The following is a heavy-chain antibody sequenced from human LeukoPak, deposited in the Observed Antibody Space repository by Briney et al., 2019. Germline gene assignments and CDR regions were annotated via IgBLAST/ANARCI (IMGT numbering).Heavy chain of an antibody. CDR3: VRGTDCSATTCYPLPAFDY. CDR2: ISSRGTST. V-gene: IGHV3-48*03. J-gene: IGHJ4*02. D-gene: IGHD2-8*02. CDR1: GFTFTSHD. Sequence: GGSLRLSCAASGFTFTSHDMNWVRQVPGKGLEWVAFISSRGTSTFYADSVKGRFTISRDTAKKSLDLQMTSLRADDTAAYYCVRGTDCSATTCYPLPAFDYWGQGTLVTVSS.